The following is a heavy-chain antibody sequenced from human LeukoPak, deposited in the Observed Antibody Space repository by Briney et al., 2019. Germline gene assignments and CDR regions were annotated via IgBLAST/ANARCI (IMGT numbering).Heavy chain of an antibody. CDR2: IIPIFGTA. V-gene: IGHV1-69*13. D-gene: IGHD6-13*01. J-gene: IGHJ5*02. Sequence: SVKVSCKASGYTFTSYGISWVRQAPGQGLEWMGGIIPIFGTANYAQKFQGRVTITADESTSTAYMELSSLRSEDTAVYYCAKDHIGIAAAGLNNWFDPWGQGTLVTVSS. CDR1: GYTFTSYG. CDR3: AKDHIGIAAAGLNNWFDP.